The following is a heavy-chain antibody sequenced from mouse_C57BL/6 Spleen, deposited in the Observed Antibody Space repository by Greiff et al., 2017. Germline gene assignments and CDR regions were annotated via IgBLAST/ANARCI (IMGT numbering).Heavy chain of an antibody. CDR2: IHPSDSDT. CDR3: ARNDYDGGAWFAY. J-gene: IGHJ3*01. CDR1: GYTFTSYW. Sequence: QVQLQQPGAELVKPGASVKVSCKASGYTFTSYWMHWVKQRPGQGLEWIGRIHPSDSDTNYNQKFKGKATLTVDKSSSTAYMQLSSLTSEDSAVYYCARNDYDGGAWFAYWGQGTLVTVSA. V-gene: IGHV1-74*01. D-gene: IGHD2-4*01.